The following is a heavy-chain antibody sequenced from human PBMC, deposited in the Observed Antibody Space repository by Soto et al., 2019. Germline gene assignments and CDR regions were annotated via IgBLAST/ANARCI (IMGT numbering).Heavy chain of an antibody. Sequence: QITLKESGPTLVNPTQTLMLTCTISGVSLSSSGEGVGWIRQPPGKALEWLALIYWDDDKRYSPSLKNRLTITKDTSKNQVFLIVTNMDPVDTATYYCAHRRRGFLDYWGQGTPVTVSS. CDR1: GVSLSSSGEG. D-gene: IGHD3-10*01. CDR2: IYWDDDK. V-gene: IGHV2-5*02. J-gene: IGHJ4*02. CDR3: AHRRRGFLDY.